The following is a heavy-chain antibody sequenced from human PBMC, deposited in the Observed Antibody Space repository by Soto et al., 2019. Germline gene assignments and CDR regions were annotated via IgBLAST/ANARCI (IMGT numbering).Heavy chain of an antibody. CDR1: GFTFSSYA. D-gene: IGHD3-3*01. CDR3: ARAFLYDFWSGYRYYYYGMDV. Sequence: GGSLRLSCAASGFTFSSYAMHWVRQAPGKGLEWVAVISYDGSNKYYADSVKGRFTISRDNSKNTLYLQMNSLRAEDTAVYYCARAFLYDFWSGYRYYYYGMDVWGQGTTVTVSS. CDR2: ISYDGSNK. V-gene: IGHV3-30-3*01. J-gene: IGHJ6*02.